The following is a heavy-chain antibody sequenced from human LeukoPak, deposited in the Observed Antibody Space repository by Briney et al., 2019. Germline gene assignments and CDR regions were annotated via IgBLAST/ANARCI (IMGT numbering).Heavy chain of an antibody. V-gene: IGHV3-74*01. D-gene: IGHD5-18*01. J-gene: IGHJ4*02. CDR3: ATGYISGYEY. CDR1: GFTFSSLW. Sequence: PGGSLRLSCAASGFTFSSLWMHWVRQAPGKGLVWVSLIKNDGVTTTYTDSVKGRFTITRDNAKNTLYLQMNSLRAEDTAVYYCATGYISGYEYWGRGSLVTVSS. CDR2: IKNDGVTT.